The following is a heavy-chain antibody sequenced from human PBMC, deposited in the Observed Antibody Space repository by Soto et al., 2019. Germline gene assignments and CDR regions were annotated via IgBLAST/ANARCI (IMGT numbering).Heavy chain of an antibody. J-gene: IGHJ5*02. CDR2: IYYSGST. Sequence: SQTLSLTCTVSGGSISSYYWSWILQPPGKGLEWIGYIYYSGSTNYNPSLKSRVTISVDTSKNQFSLKLSSVTAADTAVYYCARVNPARVWSDPWGQGTLVTVSS. CDR3: ARVNPARVWSDP. V-gene: IGHV4-59*01. CDR1: GGSISSYY.